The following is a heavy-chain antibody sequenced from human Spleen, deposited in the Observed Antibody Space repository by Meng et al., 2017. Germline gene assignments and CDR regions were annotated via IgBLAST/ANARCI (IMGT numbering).Heavy chain of an antibody. J-gene: IGHJ4*02. Sequence: GESLKISCAASGFTFSSYAMHWVRQAPGKGLEWVAVISYDGSNKYYADSVKGRFTISRDNAKNSLYLQMNSLRAEDTAVYYCARDSAHYGDYGSPYYFDYWGQGTLVTVSS. CDR3: ARDSAHYGDYGSPYYFDY. V-gene: IGHV3-30*07. CDR1: GFTFSSYA. CDR2: ISYDGSNK. D-gene: IGHD4-17*01.